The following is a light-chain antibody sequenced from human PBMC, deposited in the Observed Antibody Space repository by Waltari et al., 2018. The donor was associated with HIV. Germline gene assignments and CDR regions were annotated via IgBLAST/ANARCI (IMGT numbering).Light chain of an antibody. CDR3: QQLNEYPWT. CDR1: QGIRSY. CDR2: AAS. V-gene: IGKV1-9*01. Sequence: DIRLTQSPSFRSASVGDRVTMTCRASQGIRSYLAWYQQKPGNAPNLLIYAASTLQSGVPSRFSGSGSETEFTLTISSLQPEDFATYSCQQLNEYPWTFGQGTKVEMK. J-gene: IGKJ1*01.